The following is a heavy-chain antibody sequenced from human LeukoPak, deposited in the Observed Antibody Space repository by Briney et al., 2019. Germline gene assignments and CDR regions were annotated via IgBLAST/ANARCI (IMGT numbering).Heavy chain of an antibody. V-gene: IGHV4-34*01. Sequence: SETLSLTCAVYGGSFSGYYWSWIRQPPGKGLEWIGEINHSGSINYNPSLKSRVTISVDTSKNQFSLKLSSVTAADTAVYYCARGRRIAARHWYYYYGMDVWGQGTTVTVSS. J-gene: IGHJ6*02. CDR1: GGSFSGYY. D-gene: IGHD6-6*01. CDR3: ARGRRIAARHWYYYYGMDV. CDR2: INHSGSI.